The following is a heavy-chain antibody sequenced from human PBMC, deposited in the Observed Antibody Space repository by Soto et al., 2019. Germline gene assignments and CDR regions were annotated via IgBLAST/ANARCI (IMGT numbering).Heavy chain of an antibody. Sequence: ASVKVSCKASGGTFSSYAISWVRQAPGQGLEWMGRIIPFVGTANYAQKFQGRVTITADESTSTAYMELTSLRSEDTAVYYCARVVMTTVAASYYYGMDVRAQRTTVTVSS. CDR2: IIPFVGTA. V-gene: IGHV1-69*11. J-gene: IGHJ6*01. D-gene: IGHD4-4*01. CDR3: ARVVMTTVAASYYYGMDV. CDR1: GGTFSSYA.